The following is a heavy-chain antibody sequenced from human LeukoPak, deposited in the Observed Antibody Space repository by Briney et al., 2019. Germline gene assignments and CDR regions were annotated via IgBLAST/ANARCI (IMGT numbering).Heavy chain of an antibody. CDR3: AREKVRAGGNDY. V-gene: IGHV1-2*02. J-gene: IGHJ4*02. CDR1: GYTFTGYY. Sequence: ASVKVSCKASGYTFTGYYMHWVRQAPGQGLEWMGWINPNSGGTNYAQKFQGRVTMTRDTSISTAYMELSRLRSDDTAVYYCAREKVRAGGNDYWGQGTLVTVPS. CDR2: INPNSGGT. D-gene: IGHD3-10*01.